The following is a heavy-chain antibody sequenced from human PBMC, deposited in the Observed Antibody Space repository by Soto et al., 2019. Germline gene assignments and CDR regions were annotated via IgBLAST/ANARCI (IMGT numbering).Heavy chain of an antibody. CDR3: ARYNYDSSGYTDVTNWFDP. Sequence: TLSLTCTVSGGSISSYYWSWIRQPAGKGLEWIGRIYTSGSTNYNPSLKSRVTMSVDTSKNQFSLKLSSVTAADTAVYYCARYNYDSSGYTDVTNWFDPWGQGTLVTVSS. J-gene: IGHJ5*02. V-gene: IGHV4-4*07. CDR2: IYTSGST. CDR1: GGSISSYY. D-gene: IGHD3-22*01.